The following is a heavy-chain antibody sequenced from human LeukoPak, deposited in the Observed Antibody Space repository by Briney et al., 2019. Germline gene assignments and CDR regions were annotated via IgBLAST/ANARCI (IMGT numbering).Heavy chain of an antibody. V-gene: IGHV1-2*02. CDR3: ARELGGGISSLPPYYYGMDV. J-gene: IGHJ6*02. CDR2: NHPNSGGT. Sequence: ASVNVSCKASGYTFTGYYMHWLRQAPGQGLEWMGWNHPNSGGTNYAQKFEGMVTMTRDTYTSTAYIELSRLRSDDTAVYSCARELGGGISSLPPYYYGMDVWGQGTTVTVSS. D-gene: IGHD2-15*01. CDR1: GYTFTGYY.